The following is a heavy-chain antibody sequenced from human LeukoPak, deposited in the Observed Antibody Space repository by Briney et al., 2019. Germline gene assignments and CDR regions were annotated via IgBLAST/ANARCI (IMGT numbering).Heavy chain of an antibody. CDR3: ARVVRVWLVHDYFDY. J-gene: IGHJ4*02. Sequence: PSETLPLTCTVSGGSISSYYWSWIRQPPGKGLEWIGYIYYSGSTNYNPSLKSRVTISVDTSKNQFSLKLSSVTAADTAVYYCARVVRVWLVHDYFDYWGQGTLVTVSS. V-gene: IGHV4-59*01. D-gene: IGHD6-19*01. CDR1: GGSISSYY. CDR2: IYYSGST.